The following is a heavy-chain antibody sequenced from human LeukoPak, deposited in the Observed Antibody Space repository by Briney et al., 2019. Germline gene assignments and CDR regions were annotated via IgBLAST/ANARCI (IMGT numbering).Heavy chain of an antibody. V-gene: IGHV1-69*02. D-gene: IGHD3-3*01. CDR3: ASRHYDFWSGYYSDNWFDP. CDR2: IIPILGIA. J-gene: IGHJ5*02. CDR1: GGTFSSYT. Sequence: SVKVSCKASGGTFSSYTISWVRQAPGQGLEWMGRIIPILGIANYAQKFQGRVTITADKSTSTAYMELSSLRSEDTAVYYCASRHYDFWSGYYSDNWFDPWGQGTLVTVSS.